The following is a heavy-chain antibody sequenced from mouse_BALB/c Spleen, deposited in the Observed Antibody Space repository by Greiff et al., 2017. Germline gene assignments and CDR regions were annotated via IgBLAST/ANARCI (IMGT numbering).Heavy chain of an antibody. CDR2: INPSSGYT. J-gene: IGHJ3*01. Sequence: QVQLQQSGAELARPGASVKMSCKASGYTFTSYSMHWVKQRPGQGLEWIGYINPSSGYTNYNQKFQDKATLTADKSSSTAYLQLSSLTSEDSAVYYCARLGGNYGFAYWGQGTLVTVSA. D-gene: IGHD2-1*01. V-gene: IGHV1-4*01. CDR3: ARLGGNYGFAY. CDR1: GYTFTSYS.